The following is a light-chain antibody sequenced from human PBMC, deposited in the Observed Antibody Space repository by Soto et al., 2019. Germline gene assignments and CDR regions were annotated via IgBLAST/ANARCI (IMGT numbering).Light chain of an antibody. V-gene: IGLV2-14*01. CDR3: LSYTITSILV. CDR2: EVS. CDR1: NSDVGAYNY. Sequence: QSALTQPASVSGCPGQSITISCTGSNSDVGAYNYVSWFQQHPGKAPKLIIFEVSNRPSGVSSRFSGSKSGNTASLTISGLQTEDEADYYCLSYTITSILVFGGGTKVTVL. J-gene: IGLJ3*02.